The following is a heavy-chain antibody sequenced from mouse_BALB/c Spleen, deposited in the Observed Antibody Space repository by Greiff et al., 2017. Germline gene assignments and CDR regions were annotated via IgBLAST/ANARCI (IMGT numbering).Heavy chain of an antibody. J-gene: IGHJ1*01. Sequence: DVQLQESGGGLVQPGGSRKLSCAASGFTFSSFGMHWVRQAPEKGLEWVAYISSGSSTIYYADTVKGRFTISRDNPKNTLFLQMTSLRSEDTAMYYCARDGKGYFDVWGAGTTVTVSS. CDR3: ARDGKGYFDV. CDR1: GFTFSSFG. V-gene: IGHV5-17*02. D-gene: IGHD2-1*01. CDR2: ISSGSSTI.